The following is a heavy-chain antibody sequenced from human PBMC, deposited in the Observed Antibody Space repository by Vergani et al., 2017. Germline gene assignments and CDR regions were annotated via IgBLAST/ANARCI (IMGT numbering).Heavy chain of an antibody. V-gene: IGHV2-5*01. D-gene: IGHD3-9*01. J-gene: IGHJ3*01. CDR3: VHRLGYFDWDGAFDV. Sequence: QITLRESGPTLVKPTQTLTLTCTFSRFSLTTGGEGVGWIRQPPGRALEWLAFVYWNDDERYSPSLKSRVTITKDTSKNEVILTMATMDPVDTATYYCVHRLGYFDWDGAFDVWGPGTMVTVSS. CDR2: VYWNDDE. CDR1: RFSLTTGGEG.